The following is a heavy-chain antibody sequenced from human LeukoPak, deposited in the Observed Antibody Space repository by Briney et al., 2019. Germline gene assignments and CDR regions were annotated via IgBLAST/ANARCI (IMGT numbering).Heavy chain of an antibody. D-gene: IGHD3-22*01. CDR3: AKDYYDRYYFDY. CDR2: ISGSGVST. CDR1: GFTFSSYA. J-gene: IGHJ4*02. Sequence: GGSLRLSCAASGFTFSSYAMSWVGQAPGKGLEWVSAISGSGVSTYYADSGKGRFTISRDNSKNMLYLQMNSLRAEDTAVYYCAKDYYDRYYFDYWGQGTLVTVSS. V-gene: IGHV3-23*01.